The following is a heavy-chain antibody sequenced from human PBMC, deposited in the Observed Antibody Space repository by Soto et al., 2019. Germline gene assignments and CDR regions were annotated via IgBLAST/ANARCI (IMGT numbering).Heavy chain of an antibody. CDR2: KKQDGSEE. Sequence: PWGSLRLSCAASGFSISLYWMSWVRQAPGKGLEWVADKKQDGSEEYYVDSVKGRFTVSRDNAKNSVYLQLTSLRVEDTALYYCARGGFSYGTGIEHWGQGALVTVSS. CDR3: ARGGFSYGTGIEH. V-gene: IGHV3-7*01. D-gene: IGHD5-18*01. J-gene: IGHJ5*02. CDR1: GFSISLYW.